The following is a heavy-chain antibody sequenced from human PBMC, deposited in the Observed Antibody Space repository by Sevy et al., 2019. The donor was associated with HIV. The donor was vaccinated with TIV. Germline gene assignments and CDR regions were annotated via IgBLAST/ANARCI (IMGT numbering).Heavy chain of an antibody. V-gene: IGHV3-23*01. Sequence: GGSLRLSCAASVFTFSNSAMNWVRQAPGKGLEWVSVISGSTGRTFYADSVKGRFTISRDNSNNMLYLQMNSLRAEDTAVYHCAKGKDHSDYVRGAFDMWGQGTVVTVSS. J-gene: IGHJ3*02. CDR1: VFTFSNSA. CDR2: ISGSTGRT. CDR3: AKGKDHSDYVRGAFDM. D-gene: IGHD3-16*01.